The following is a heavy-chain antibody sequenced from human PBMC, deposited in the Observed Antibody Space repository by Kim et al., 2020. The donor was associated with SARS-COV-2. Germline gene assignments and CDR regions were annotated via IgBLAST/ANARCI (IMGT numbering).Heavy chain of an antibody. CDR3: ARREYNWNYVVWFDP. D-gene: IGHD1-7*01. J-gene: IGHJ5*02. V-gene: IGHV1-18*01. Sequence: QKLQGRVTMTTDTATSTAYMELRSLRSDDTAVYYCARREYNWNYVVWFDPWGQGTLVTVSS.